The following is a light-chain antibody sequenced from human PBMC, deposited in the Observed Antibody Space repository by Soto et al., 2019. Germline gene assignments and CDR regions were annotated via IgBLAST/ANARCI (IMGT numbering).Light chain of an antibody. CDR3: QQWWT. CDR2: GAS. J-gene: IGKJ1*01. Sequence: EIVLTQSPGTLSLSPGERATLSCRASQSVSSSYLAWYQQKPGQAPRLLIYGASSRATAIPDRFSGSGSGTDFTLTISRLEPEDFAVYDCQQWWTFGQGTKVEIK. CDR1: QSVSSSY. V-gene: IGKV3-20*01.